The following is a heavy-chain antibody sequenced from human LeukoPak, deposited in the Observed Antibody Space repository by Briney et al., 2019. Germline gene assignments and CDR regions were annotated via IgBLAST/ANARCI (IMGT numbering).Heavy chain of an antibody. Sequence: PSETLSLTCTVSGGSISSFYWSWIRQPPGKGLEWIGHFYYSGSTKYNPSLASRVTISLDTSKNQFTLKLSSVSAADTAVYYCARDFRGWELLGAFDIWGQGTMVTVSS. CDR2: FYYSGST. J-gene: IGHJ3*02. V-gene: IGHV4-59*01. CDR1: GGSISSFY. D-gene: IGHD1-26*01. CDR3: ARDFRGWELLGAFDI.